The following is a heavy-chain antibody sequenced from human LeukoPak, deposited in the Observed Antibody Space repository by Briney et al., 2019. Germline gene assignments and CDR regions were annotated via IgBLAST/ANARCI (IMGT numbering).Heavy chain of an antibody. V-gene: IGHV1-2*02. CDR2: INPNSGGT. CDR1: GYTFTSYY. D-gene: IGHD3-22*01. J-gene: IGHJ4*02. Sequence: ASVKVSCKASGYTFTSYYMHWVRQAPGQGLEWMGWINPNSGGTNYAQKFQGRVTMTRDTSISTAYMELSRLRSDDTAVYYCARREYYYDSSGYAYWGQGTLVTVSS. CDR3: ARREYYYDSSGYAY.